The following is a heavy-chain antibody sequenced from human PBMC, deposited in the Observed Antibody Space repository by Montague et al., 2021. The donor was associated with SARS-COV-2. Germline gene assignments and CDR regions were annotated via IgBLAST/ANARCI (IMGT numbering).Heavy chain of an antibody. V-gene: IGHV4-59*01. CDR2: VHYTGST. CDR1: GGSMSGYY. J-gene: IGHJ4*02. Sequence: SETLSLTCDVSGGSMSGYYWTWIRQSTGKGLEWIGYVHYTGSTKYNPSLKTRVSLSLDTPRNHFSLHLSSVTAADTAIYFCARAQNTCFIANCVNYFDVWGLGVLVTVSS. CDR3: ARAQNTCFIANCVNYFDV. D-gene: IGHD1-1*01.